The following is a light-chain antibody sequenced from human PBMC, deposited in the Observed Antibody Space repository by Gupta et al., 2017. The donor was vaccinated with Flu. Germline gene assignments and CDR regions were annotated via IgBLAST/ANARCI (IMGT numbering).Light chain of an antibody. V-gene: IGLV4-69*01. Sequence: GNLTCTRSSRHSRCDVSGHQQQPEKGPLYMMKLNSDSSQTKGDGIPDRFSGSRSEAERDLTISSLQSEDEAGYYYQTWGTSIRVFGGGTRLTVL. J-gene: IGLJ3*02. CDR3: QTWGTSIRV. CDR2: LNSDSSQ. CDR1: SRHSRCD.